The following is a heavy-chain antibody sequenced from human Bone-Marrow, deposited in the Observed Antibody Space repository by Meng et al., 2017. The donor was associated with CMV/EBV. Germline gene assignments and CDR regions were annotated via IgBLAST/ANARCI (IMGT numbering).Heavy chain of an antibody. CDR3: ARDRRYCSSTSCYRRPLIEAFDI. V-gene: IGHV3-48*03. D-gene: IGHD2-2*01. CDR2: ISSSGSTI. Sequence: GGSLRLSCAASGFTFSSYEMNWVRQAPGKGLEWVSYISSSGSTIYYADSVKGRFTISRDNAKNSLCLQMNSLRAEDTAVYYCARDRRYCSSTSCYRRPLIEAFDIWGQGTMVTVSS. CDR1: GFTFSSYE. J-gene: IGHJ3*02.